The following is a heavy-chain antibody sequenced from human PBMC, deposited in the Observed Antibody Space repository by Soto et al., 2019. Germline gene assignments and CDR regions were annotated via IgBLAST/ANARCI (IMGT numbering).Heavy chain of an antibody. Sequence: PSETLSLTCAVSGGSISSGGHSWSWIRQPPGKGLEWIGYIYHSGSTYYNPSLKSRVTISVDRSKNQFSLKLSSVTAADTAVYYCARRERAAGTDWWFDPWGQGTLVTVSS. CDR3: ARRERAAGTDWWFDP. D-gene: IGHD6-13*01. CDR1: GGSISSGGHS. V-gene: IGHV4-30-2*01. CDR2: IYHSGST. J-gene: IGHJ5*02.